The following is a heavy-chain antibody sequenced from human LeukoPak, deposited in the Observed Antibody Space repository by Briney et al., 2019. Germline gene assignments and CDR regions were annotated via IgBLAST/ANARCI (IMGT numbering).Heavy chain of an antibody. D-gene: IGHD1-26*01. Sequence: GGSLRLSCAASGFTFSNAWMNWVRQAPGKGLEWVSAISGSGGSTYYADSVKGRFTISRDNSKNTLYLQMNSLRAEDTAVYYCAKEGVGALEGSFDYWGQGTLVTVSS. V-gene: IGHV3-23*01. J-gene: IGHJ4*02. CDR2: ISGSGGST. CDR3: AKEGVGALEGSFDY. CDR1: GFTFSNAW.